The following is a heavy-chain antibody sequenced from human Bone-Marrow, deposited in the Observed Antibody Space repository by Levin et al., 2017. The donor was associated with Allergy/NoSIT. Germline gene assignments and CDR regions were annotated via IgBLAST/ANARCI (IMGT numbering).Heavy chain of an antibody. CDR1: GFSFSKLA. CDR3: AKDQESMGYPTFDY. CDR2: FSASGP. Sequence: GGSLRLSCAASGFSFSKLAMSWVRQAPGKGLEWVSTFSASGPYYADSVKGRFTISRDNSRNTLSLEMNSLRNEDTAAYYCAKDQESMGYPTFDYWSQGSQVTVSS. D-gene: IGHD3-16*02. J-gene: IGHJ4*02. V-gene: IGHV3-23*01.